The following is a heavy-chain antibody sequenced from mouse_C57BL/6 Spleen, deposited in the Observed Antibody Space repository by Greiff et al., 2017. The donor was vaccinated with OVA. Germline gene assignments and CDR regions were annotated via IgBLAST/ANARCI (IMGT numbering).Heavy chain of an antibody. CDR2: ISNLAYSI. V-gene: IGHV5-15*01. Sequence: EVKLMESGGGLVQPGGSLKLSCAASGFTFSDYGMAWVRQAPRKGPEWVAFISNLAYSIYYADTVTGRFTISRENAKNTLYLEMSSLRSEDTAMYYCARGDGSSYNYAMDYWGQGTSVTVSS. J-gene: IGHJ4*01. CDR1: GFTFSDYG. CDR3: ARGDGSSYNYAMDY. D-gene: IGHD1-1*01.